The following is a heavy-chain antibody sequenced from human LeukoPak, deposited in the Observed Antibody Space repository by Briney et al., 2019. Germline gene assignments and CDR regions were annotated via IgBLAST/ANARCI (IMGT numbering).Heavy chain of an antibody. CDR2: IYSGGST. J-gene: IGHJ4*02. Sequence: GGSLRLSCAASGFTVSSNYMSWVRQAPGKGLEWVSVIYSGGSTYYADSVKGRFTISRDNAKNSLYLQMNSLRAEDTAVYYCARENYYYHSSGYYPYYFDYWGQGTLVTVSS. V-gene: IGHV3-66*01. CDR3: ARENYYYHSSGYYPYYFDY. CDR1: GFTVSSNY. D-gene: IGHD3-22*01.